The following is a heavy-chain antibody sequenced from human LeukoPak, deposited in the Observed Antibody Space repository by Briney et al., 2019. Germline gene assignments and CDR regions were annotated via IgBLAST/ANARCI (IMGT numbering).Heavy chain of an antibody. CDR2: ISYDGSKT. V-gene: IGHV3-30*03. CDR3: AETETQGVYYYGSGSPPGY. J-gene: IGHJ4*02. Sequence: GRSLRLSCAAAGFTFSNYGMHWVRQAPGKGLEWVAAISYDGSKTYYAASVKGRFTISRDNSKNTLYLQMNSLRAEDTAVYYCAETETQGVYYYGSGSPPGYWGQGTRVTVSS. D-gene: IGHD3-10*01. CDR1: GFTFSNYG.